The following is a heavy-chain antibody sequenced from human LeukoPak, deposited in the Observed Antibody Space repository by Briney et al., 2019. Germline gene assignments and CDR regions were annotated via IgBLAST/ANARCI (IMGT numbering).Heavy chain of an antibody. V-gene: IGHV5-51*01. CDR2: VFPPDSNT. CDR1: GYTFTTFW. CDR3: VRLAFYPGKFSFDF. D-gene: IGHD2/OR15-2a*01. Sequence: GESLKISCEASGYTFTTFWIGWVRQMPGKGLEWVGIVFPPDSNTKYSPSFQDLVTISADKSINTAYLQWSSLKASDTAIYYCVRLAFYPGKFSFDFWGQGTLVTVSS. J-gene: IGHJ4*02.